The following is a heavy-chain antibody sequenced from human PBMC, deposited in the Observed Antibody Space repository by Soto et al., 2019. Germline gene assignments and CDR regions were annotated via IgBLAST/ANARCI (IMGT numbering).Heavy chain of an antibody. V-gene: IGHV1-46*01. CDR2: INPSGGST. D-gene: IGHD2-15*01. J-gene: IGHJ4*02. CDR3: ARGNVEMVTTVSDY. Sequence: ASVKGSCMASGYTFTRYYMHWLRQAPGQGLAWMGIINPSGGSTSYAQKFQGRVTMTRDTSTSTVYMELSSLRAEDTAGYYCARGNVEMVTTVSDYWGQGPPVTLSS. CDR1: GYTFTRYY.